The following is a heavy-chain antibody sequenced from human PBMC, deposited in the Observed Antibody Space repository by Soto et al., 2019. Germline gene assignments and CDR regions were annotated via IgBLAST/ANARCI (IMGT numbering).Heavy chain of an antibody. CDR1: GYTFTGYY. Sequence: ASVKVSCKASGYTFTGYYMHWVRQAPGQGLEWMGWFDPDDGETNYAQKFQGRVTMTKDTSTDTAYMELSSLRSEDTAVYYCATDPLTMMSHWGQGTLVTVSS. V-gene: IGHV1-24*01. J-gene: IGHJ4*02. CDR3: ATDPLTMMSH. CDR2: FDPDDGET. D-gene: IGHD3-22*01.